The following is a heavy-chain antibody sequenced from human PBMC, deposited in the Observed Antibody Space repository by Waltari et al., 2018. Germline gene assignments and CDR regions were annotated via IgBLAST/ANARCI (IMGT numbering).Heavy chain of an antibody. CDR2: ISAYNGNT. CDR3: ARDSNYGGNSRPYYYGMDV. CDR1: GYTFTSYG. D-gene: IGHD4-17*01. J-gene: IGHJ6*02. V-gene: IGHV1-18*04. Sequence: QVQLVQSGAEVKKPGASVKVSCKASGYTFTSYGISWVRLAPGPGVEWMGWISAYNGNTNYAQKLQGRVTMTTDTSTSTAYMELRSLRSDDTAVYYCARDSNYGGNSRPYYYGMDVWGQGTTVTVSS.